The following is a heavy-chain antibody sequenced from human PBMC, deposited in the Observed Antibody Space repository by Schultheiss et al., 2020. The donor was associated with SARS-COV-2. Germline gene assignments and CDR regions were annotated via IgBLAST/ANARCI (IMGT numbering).Heavy chain of an antibody. CDR1: GYSISSGYY. J-gene: IGHJ4*02. V-gene: IGHV4-38-2*02. CDR3: ARDELTEGRYCSGGSCHDGY. D-gene: IGHD2-15*01. CDR2: IYYSGST. Sequence: SETLSLTCTVSGYSISSGYYWGWIRQPPGKGLEWIGYIYYSGSTYYNPSLKSRVTISVDTSKNQFSLKLSSVTAADTAVYYCARDELTEGRYCSGGSCHDGYWGQGTLVTVSS.